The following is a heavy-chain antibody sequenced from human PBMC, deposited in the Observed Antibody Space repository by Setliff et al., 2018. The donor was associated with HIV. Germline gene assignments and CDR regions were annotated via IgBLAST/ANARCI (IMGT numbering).Heavy chain of an antibody. D-gene: IGHD6-19*01. CDR2: IGAENGNT. J-gene: IGHJ4*02. Sequence: ASVKVSCKAYGYSFSSYGLNWVRQAPGQGLEWLGWIGAENGNTNYAQKFQGRVIMTTDTSTSTAYMELKSLRSDDTAVYFCARDRSPTVAGTFGYWGQGTLVTVPQ. V-gene: IGHV1-18*01. CDR3: ARDRSPTVAGTFGY. CDR1: GYSFSSYG.